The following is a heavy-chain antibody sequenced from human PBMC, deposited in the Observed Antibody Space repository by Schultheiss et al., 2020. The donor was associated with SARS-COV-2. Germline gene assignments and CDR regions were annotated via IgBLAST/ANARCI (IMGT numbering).Heavy chain of an antibody. D-gene: IGHD2-2*02. CDR2: ISATGGAT. Sequence: GGSLRLSCVGSGFTFSRFAMSWVRQAPGEGLEWVSTISATGGATYYADSVKGRFTVARDNSKNTLYLQMNSLRAEDTAVYYCARAIYEYYFDSWGQGTLVTVSS. CDR3: ARAIYEYYFDS. J-gene: IGHJ4*02. V-gene: IGHV3-23*01. CDR1: GFTFSRFA.